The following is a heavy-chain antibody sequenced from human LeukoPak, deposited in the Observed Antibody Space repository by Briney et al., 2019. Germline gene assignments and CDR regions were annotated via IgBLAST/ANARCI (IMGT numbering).Heavy chain of an antibody. V-gene: IGHV4-39*01. CDR2: INYSGTT. Sequence: SETLSLTCSVSGDSFSSSSYYWGWIRQPPGKGLEWIGSINYSGTTYYNPSLKSRVTISVDTSKNQFSLRLSSVTVADTAVYYRARLSIVGATSSYYMDVCGKGTTVTVSS. CDR1: GDSFSSSSYY. J-gene: IGHJ6*03. D-gene: IGHD1-26*01. CDR3: ARLSIVGATSSYYMDV.